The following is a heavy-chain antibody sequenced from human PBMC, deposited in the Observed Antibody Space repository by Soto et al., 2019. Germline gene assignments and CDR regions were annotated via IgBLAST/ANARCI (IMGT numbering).Heavy chain of an antibody. CDR1: AFSLSNAALG. D-gene: IGHD6-13*01. Sequence: QVTVKESGPVLVKPTETLTLTCTVSAFSLSNAALGVSWIRQPPGKALEWLAHIFSNDEKSYSTSLKSRLAISKDTSKSQVVLTMTNMDPVDTATYYCASTDTPSWYWFDPWGQGTLVTVSS. V-gene: IGHV2-26*04. CDR3: ASTDTPSWYWFDP. CDR2: IFSNDEK. J-gene: IGHJ5*02.